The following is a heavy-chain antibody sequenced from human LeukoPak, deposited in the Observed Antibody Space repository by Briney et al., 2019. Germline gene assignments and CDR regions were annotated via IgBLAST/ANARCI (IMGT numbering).Heavy chain of an antibody. V-gene: IGHV4-31*03. Sequence: SETLSLTCTVSGGSISSGGYYWSWIRQHPGKGLEWIGYIYYSGSTYYNPSLKSRVTISVDTSKNQFSLKLSSVTAADTAVYYCARGISPRGSVLRFLEWTSNWFDPWGQGTLVTVSS. J-gene: IGHJ5*02. CDR1: GGSISSGGYY. CDR3: ARGISPRGSVLRFLEWTSNWFDP. D-gene: IGHD3-3*01. CDR2: IYYSGST.